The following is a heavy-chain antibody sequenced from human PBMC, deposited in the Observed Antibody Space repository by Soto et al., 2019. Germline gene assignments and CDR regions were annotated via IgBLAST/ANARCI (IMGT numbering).Heavy chain of an antibody. V-gene: IGHV1-18*01. CDR2: ISAYNGNT. CDR3: ARDARAVAPGGFDP. D-gene: IGHD6-19*01. CDR1: GYTFTSCG. J-gene: IGHJ5*02. Sequence: GASVKVSCKASGYTFTSCGISWVRQAPGQGLEWMGWISAYNGNTNYAQKLQGRVTMTTDTSTSTAYMELRSLRSDDTAVDYCARDARAVAPGGFDPWGQGTLVTVSS.